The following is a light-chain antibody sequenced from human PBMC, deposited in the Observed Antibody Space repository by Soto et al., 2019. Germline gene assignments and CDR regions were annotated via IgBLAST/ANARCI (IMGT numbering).Light chain of an antibody. CDR1: QNIRSS. CDR3: QQYDIWPPYT. CDR2: DAS. Sequence: EVVMTQSPASLSASPGERVTLSCRASQNIRSSLAGYQQRPGQAPRLPIYDASTRATGIPPRFSGGGSGTEFTVTISSLQSEDFAIYYCQQYDIWPPYTFGQGTKVDIK. V-gene: IGKV3-15*01. J-gene: IGKJ2*01.